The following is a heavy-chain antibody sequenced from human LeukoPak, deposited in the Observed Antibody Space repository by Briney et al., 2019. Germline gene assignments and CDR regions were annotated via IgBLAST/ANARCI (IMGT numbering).Heavy chain of an antibody. Sequence: SETLSLTCTVSGGSISSYYWSWIRQPPGKGLEWIGYIYYSGSTNYNPSLKSRVTISVDTSKNQFSLKLSSVTAAGTAVYYCARVGEVSFYYYYGMDVWGKGTTVTVSS. J-gene: IGHJ6*04. V-gene: IGHV4-59*01. CDR2: IYYSGST. CDR1: GGSISSYY. CDR3: ARVGEVSFYYYYGMDV.